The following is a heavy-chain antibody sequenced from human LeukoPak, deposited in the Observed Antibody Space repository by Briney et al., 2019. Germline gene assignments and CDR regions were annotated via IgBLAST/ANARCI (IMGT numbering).Heavy chain of an antibody. Sequence: GGSLRLSCAASGFTFSSYGMHWVRQAPGTGLEWVAAISYDESNEYYVDSVKGRFTVSRDNSKNTLYLQMNSLRVEDTAVYYCVKVPRSGCCAFDIWGQGTMVPVSS. V-gene: IGHV3-30*18. D-gene: IGHD6-19*01. CDR3: VKVPRSGCCAFDI. J-gene: IGHJ3*02. CDR2: ISYDESNE. CDR1: GFTFSSYG.